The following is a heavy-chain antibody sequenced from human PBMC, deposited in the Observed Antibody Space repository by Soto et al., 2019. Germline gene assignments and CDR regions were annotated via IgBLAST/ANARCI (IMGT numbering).Heavy chain of an antibody. CDR3: ASGGGKTYYYDSSGYVDAFDI. Sequence: GASVKVSCKASGGTFRSYAISWVRQAPGQGLEWMGGIIPIFGKANYAQKFQGGVTITADESTSTAYMELSSLRSEDTAVYYCASGGGKTYYYDSSGYVDAFDIWGQGTMVTISS. V-gene: IGHV1-69*13. J-gene: IGHJ3*02. D-gene: IGHD3-22*01. CDR2: IIPIFGKA. CDR1: GGTFRSYA.